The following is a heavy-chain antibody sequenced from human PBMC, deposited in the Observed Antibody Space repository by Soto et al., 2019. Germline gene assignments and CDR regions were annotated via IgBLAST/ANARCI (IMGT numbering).Heavy chain of an antibody. V-gene: IGHV3-11*01. J-gene: IGHJ6*03. CDR2: ISSSGSTI. CDR3: ARVTGTHYYYYYMDV. CDR1: GFTFSDYY. Sequence: PGGSLRLSCAASGFTFSDYYMNWIRQAPGKGLEWVSYISSSGSTIYYADSVKGRFTISRDNAKNSLYLQMNSLRAEDTAVYYCARVTGTHYYYYYMDVWGKGTTVTVSS. D-gene: IGHD1-20*01.